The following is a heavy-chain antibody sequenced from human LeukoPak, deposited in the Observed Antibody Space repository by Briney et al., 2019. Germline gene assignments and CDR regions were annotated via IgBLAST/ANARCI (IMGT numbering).Heavy chain of an antibody. CDR2: IRNKANNYAT. D-gene: IGHD6-13*01. CDR3: TYTGEVYSSSWYTPVY. Sequence: GGSLRLSCAASGFTFSVSAMYWVRQASGKGLEWVGRIRNKANNYATAYAASVKGRFTISRDDSKNTAYLQMNSLKSEDTAVYYCTYTGEVYSSSWYTPVYWGQGTLVTVSS. V-gene: IGHV3-73*01. CDR1: GFTFSVSA. J-gene: IGHJ4*02.